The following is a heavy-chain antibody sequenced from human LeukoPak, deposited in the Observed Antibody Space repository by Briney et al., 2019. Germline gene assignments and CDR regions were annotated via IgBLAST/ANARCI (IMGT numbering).Heavy chain of an antibody. J-gene: IGHJ3*02. D-gene: IGHD1-1*01. Sequence: GGSLRLSCAASGFTLSIYEMNWVRQAPGKGLEWVSYISSSGSPIYYADSVKGRFTISRDNAKNSLYLQMNSLRAEDTAVYYCARGQTGTTVGAFDIWGQGTMVTVSS. CDR1: GFTLSIYE. CDR3: ARGQTGTTVGAFDI. V-gene: IGHV3-48*03. CDR2: ISSSGSPI.